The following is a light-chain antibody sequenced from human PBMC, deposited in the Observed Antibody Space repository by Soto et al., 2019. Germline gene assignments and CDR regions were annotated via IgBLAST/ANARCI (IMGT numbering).Light chain of an antibody. CDR3: SSYTSSSTLVV. Sequence: QSALTQPASVSGSPGQSITISCTGTSSDVGGYNYFSWYQQHPGKAPKLMIYDVSNGASGVSNRFSGSKSGNTASLTISMLQAEEEADYYCSSYTSSSTLVVFGGGTKLTVL. CDR1: SSDVGGYNY. CDR2: DVS. V-gene: IGLV2-14*01. J-gene: IGLJ2*01.